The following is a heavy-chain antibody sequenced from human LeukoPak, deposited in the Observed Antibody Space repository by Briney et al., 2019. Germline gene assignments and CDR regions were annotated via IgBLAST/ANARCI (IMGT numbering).Heavy chain of an antibody. V-gene: IGHV1-2*02. CDR3: ARAPGHNWNPRWYFDL. Sequence: VSVKVSCKASGYTFTGYYMHWERQAPGQGLEWMGWINPNSGGTNYAQKFQGRVTMTRDTSISTAYMELSRLRSDDTAVYYCARAPGHNWNPRWYFDLWGRGTLVTVSS. J-gene: IGHJ2*01. D-gene: IGHD1-20*01. CDR1: GYTFTGYY. CDR2: INPNSGGT.